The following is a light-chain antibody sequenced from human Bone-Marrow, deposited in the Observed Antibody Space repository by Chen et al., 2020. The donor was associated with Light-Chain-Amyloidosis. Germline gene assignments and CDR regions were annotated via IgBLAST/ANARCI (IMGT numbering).Light chain of an antibody. V-gene: IGKV3-20*01. CDR2: GSF. CDR1: QTISSNY. J-gene: IGKJ4*01. CDR3: QQYGTSPLS. Sequence: EIVLTQSPGTLSLSPGEGANLSCRASQTISSNYLTWYQQKFGQAPRLLIYGSFSRAPGIPDRFTASGAWTDFTLTINGLGPGDFAMYCCQQYGTSPLSFGGGTKVEI.